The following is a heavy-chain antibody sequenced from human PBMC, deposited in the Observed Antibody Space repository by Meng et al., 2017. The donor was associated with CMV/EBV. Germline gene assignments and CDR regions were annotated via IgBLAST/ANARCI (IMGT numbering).Heavy chain of an antibody. Sequence: QVQLVQPGAEVKSPGASVKVSCQTSGYRFSDHYMHWVRQAPGQGLEWMGWIYPNSGGTHYAQKFQDRVTMTTDTSTSTAYMELRSLRSDDTAVYYCARDSAVGATTFDYWGQGTLVTVSS. CDR2: IYPNSGGT. V-gene: IGHV1-2*02. J-gene: IGHJ4*02. D-gene: IGHD1-26*01. CDR3: ARDSAVGATTFDY. CDR1: GYRFSDHY.